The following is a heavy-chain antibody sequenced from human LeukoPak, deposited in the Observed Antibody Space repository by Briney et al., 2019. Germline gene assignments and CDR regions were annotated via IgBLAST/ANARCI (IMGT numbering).Heavy chain of an antibody. CDR1: GGSISSYY. J-gene: IGHJ5*02. CDR3: ASGGPAASNWFDP. D-gene: IGHD2-2*01. V-gene: IGHV4-59*01. CDR2: IYYSGSA. Sequence: SETLSLTCTVSGGSISSYYWSWIRQPPGKGLEWVGYIYYSGSANYNPSLKSRVTISVDTSKNPFSLKLSSVTAADTAVYYCASGGPAASNWFDPWGQGTLVTVSS.